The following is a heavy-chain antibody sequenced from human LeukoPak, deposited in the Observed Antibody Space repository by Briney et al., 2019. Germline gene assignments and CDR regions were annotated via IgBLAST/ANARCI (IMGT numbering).Heavy chain of an antibody. CDR3: AKDMYYRGSGSYFNVDY. CDR2: ISYDGNNK. CDR1: GFTFSNSA. V-gene: IGHV3-30*18. J-gene: IGHJ4*02. Sequence: PGGSLRLSCAASGFTFSNSAMNWVRQAPGKGLEWVAVISYDGNNKYYSDSVKGRFTISRDNSKNTLYLQMNSLRAEDTAVYYCAKDMYYRGSGSYFNVDYWVQGSLVTVSS. D-gene: IGHD3-10*01.